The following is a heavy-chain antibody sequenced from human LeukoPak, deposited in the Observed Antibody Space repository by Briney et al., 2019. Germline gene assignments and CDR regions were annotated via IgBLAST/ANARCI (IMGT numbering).Heavy chain of an antibody. Sequence: GGSLRLSCSASGFTFSSYAMHWVRQAPGKGLEYVSGISSDGGSTYHADSVRGRFTISRDKSKNTLSLQMSSLRAEDTAVYYCVKLWPYSSSAFDYWGQGTPVTVSS. CDR2: ISSDGGST. CDR3: VKLWPYSSSAFDY. D-gene: IGHD6-6*01. CDR1: GFTFSSYA. V-gene: IGHV3-64D*09. J-gene: IGHJ4*02.